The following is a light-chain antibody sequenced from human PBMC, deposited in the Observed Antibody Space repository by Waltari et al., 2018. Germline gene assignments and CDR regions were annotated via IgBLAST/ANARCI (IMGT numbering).Light chain of an antibody. CDR3: CSFTSRSTWV. V-gene: IGLV2-14*01. Sequence: QSALPHPASASGSPGQSITIPCTVTRRAVGGYNYASWYQQHPGKVPKPLIFDVSNRPSGVSNRFSGSKSGNTASLTISGLQAEDESDYYCCSFTSRSTWVFGGGTKLTVL. CDR1: RRAVGGYNY. J-gene: IGLJ3*02. CDR2: DVS.